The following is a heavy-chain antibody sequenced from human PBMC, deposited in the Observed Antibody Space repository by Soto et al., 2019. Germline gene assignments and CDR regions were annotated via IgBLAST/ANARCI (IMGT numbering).Heavy chain of an antibody. Sequence: GGSLRLSCAASGFTFSSYAMSWVRQAPGKGLEWVSAISGSGGSTYYADSVKGRITISRDNSKNTLFLQMNSLRAEDTAVYYCAKSDLPAAIGYYYYYGMDVWGQGTTVTVSS. J-gene: IGHJ6*02. V-gene: IGHV3-23*01. D-gene: IGHD2-2*02. CDR1: GFTFSSYA. CDR3: AKSDLPAAIGYYYYYGMDV. CDR2: ISGSGGST.